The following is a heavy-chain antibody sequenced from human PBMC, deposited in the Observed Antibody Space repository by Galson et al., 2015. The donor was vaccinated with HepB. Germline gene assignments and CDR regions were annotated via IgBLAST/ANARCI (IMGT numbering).Heavy chain of an antibody. CDR1: GGTFSSYA. D-gene: IGHD4-17*01. CDR3: AGSDYGDFRLDY. CDR2: IIPIFGST. V-gene: IGHV1-69*06. J-gene: IGHJ4*02. Sequence: SVKVSCKASGGTFSSYAINWVRQAPGQGLEWMGGIIPIFGSTNYAQKFQGRVTITADKSTSTAYMELSSLRSEDTAVYYCAGSDYGDFRLDYWGQGTLVTVSS.